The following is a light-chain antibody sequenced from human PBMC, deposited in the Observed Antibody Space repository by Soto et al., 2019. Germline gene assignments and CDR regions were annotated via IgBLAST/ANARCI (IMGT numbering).Light chain of an antibody. CDR2: GAS. Sequence: EVVLTQSPATLSVSPGERVTLSCRASESVRTSLAWYQQKPGRSPSLLMYGASNRATGLPARFSGSGSGTEFTLTISSLQSEDFAIYYCQQRSNWPRTFGQGTKVEIK. CDR3: QQRSNWPRT. J-gene: IGKJ1*01. V-gene: IGKV3-15*01. CDR1: ESVRTS.